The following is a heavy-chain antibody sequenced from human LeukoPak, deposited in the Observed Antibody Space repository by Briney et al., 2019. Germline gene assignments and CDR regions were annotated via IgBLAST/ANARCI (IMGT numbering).Heavy chain of an antibody. CDR2: ISGSGGST. J-gene: IGHJ4*02. CDR3: AKVVGGYNSGRGSGYFDY. Sequence: GGSLRLSCAASGFTFSSYAMSWVRQAPGKGLEWVSAISGSGGSTYYADSVKGRVTISRDNSKNTLYLQMNSLRAEDTAVYYCAKVVGGYNSGRGSGYFDYWGQGTLVTVSS. D-gene: IGHD5-24*01. V-gene: IGHV3-23*01. CDR1: GFTFSSYA.